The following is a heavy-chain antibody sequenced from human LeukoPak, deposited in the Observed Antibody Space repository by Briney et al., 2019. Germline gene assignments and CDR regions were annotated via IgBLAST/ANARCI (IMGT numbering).Heavy chain of an antibody. CDR2: FDPEDGET. D-gene: IGHD3-22*01. CDR3: ARDYHPYYYDSSGYYEHYAFDI. J-gene: IGHJ3*02. CDR1: GYTLTELS. Sequence: ASVKVSCKVSGYTLTELSMHWVRQAPGKGLEWMGGFDPEDGETIYAQKFQGRVTMTEDTSTDTAYMELSSLRSEDTAVYYCARDYHPYYYDSSGYYEHYAFDIWGQGTMVTVSS. V-gene: IGHV1-24*01.